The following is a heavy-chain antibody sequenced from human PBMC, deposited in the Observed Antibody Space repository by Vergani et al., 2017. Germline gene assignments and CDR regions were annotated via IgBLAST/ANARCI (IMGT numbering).Heavy chain of an antibody. Sequence: EVQLVESGGGLVQPGRSLRLSCAASGFTFDDYAMHWVRQAPGKGLEWVSGISWNSGSIGYADSVKGRFTISRDNAKNSLYLQMNSLRAEDTALYYCAKEEYYYDSSGYWRTYNYWGQGTLVTVSS. J-gene: IGHJ4*02. CDR1: GFTFDDYA. CDR2: ISWNSGSI. CDR3: AKEEYYYDSSGYWRTYNY. V-gene: IGHV3-9*01. D-gene: IGHD3-22*01.